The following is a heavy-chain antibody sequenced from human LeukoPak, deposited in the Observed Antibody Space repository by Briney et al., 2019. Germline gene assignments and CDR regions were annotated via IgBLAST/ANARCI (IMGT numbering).Heavy chain of an antibody. J-gene: IGHJ4*02. D-gene: IGHD4-11*01. CDR3: ARDRDYSTSPSDY. CDR2: INSSGRTI. CDR1: GFTFSDYY. V-gene: IGHV3-11*01. Sequence: GGSLRLSCAASGFTFSDYYLSWIRQAPGKGLEWLSYINSSGRTIYYADSVKGRFTISRDNAKNSLYLQMNSLRAEDTAVYYCARDRDYSTSPSDYWGQGTLVTVSS.